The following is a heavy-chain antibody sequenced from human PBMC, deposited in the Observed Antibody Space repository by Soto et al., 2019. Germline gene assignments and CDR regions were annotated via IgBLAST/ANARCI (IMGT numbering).Heavy chain of an antibody. CDR3: ARAAYSGSYYSHDAFDI. D-gene: IGHD1-26*01. J-gene: IGHJ3*02. CDR2: ISSSSSYI. CDR1: GFTFSSYS. Sequence: GGSLRLSCAASGFTFSSYSMNWVRQAPGKGLEWVSSISSSSSYIYYADSVKGRFTISRDNAKNSLYLQMNSLRAEDTAVYYCARAAYSGSYYSHDAFDIWGQGTMVTVSS. V-gene: IGHV3-21*01.